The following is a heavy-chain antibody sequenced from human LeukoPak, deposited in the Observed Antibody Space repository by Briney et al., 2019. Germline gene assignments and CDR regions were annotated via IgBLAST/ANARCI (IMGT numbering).Heavy chain of an antibody. Sequence: PSETLSLTCTVSGGSTSSYYWSWIRQPPGEGLEWIGYIYYSGSTNYNPSLKSRVTISVDTSKNQFSLKLSSVTAADTAVYYCARLGITMVRGVNWFDPWGQGTLVTVSS. D-gene: IGHD3-10*01. J-gene: IGHJ5*02. CDR1: GGSTSSYY. V-gene: IGHV4-59*01. CDR2: IYYSGST. CDR3: ARLGITMVRGVNWFDP.